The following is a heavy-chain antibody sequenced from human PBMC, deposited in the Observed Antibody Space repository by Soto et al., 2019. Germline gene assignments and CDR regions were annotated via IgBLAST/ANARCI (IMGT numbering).Heavy chain of an antibody. J-gene: IGHJ4*02. D-gene: IGHD3-10*01. CDR1: GFTFSSYG. CDR2: IWYDGSNK. CDR3: AREPLPYYYGSGSYYDY. Sequence: QVQLVESGGGVVQPGRSLRLSCAASGFTFSSYGMHWVRQAPGKGLEWVAVIWYDGSNKYYADSVKGRFTISRDNSKNTLYLQMNSLRAEDTAVYYCAREPLPYYYGSGSYYDYWGQGTLVTVSS. V-gene: IGHV3-33*01.